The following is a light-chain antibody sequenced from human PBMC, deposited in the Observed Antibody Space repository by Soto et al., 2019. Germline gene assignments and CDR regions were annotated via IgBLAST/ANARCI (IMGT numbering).Light chain of an antibody. CDR3: SSYTSSNTLG. Sequence: QSVLTQPASVSGSPGQSITISCTGTSSDVGAYNSVSWHQQHPGKAPKLMIYDVSNRPSGVSNRFSGSKSGNTASLTISGLQAEDEADYYCSSYTSSNTLGFGGGTKLTVL. J-gene: IGLJ2*01. CDR2: DVS. CDR1: SSDVGAYNS. V-gene: IGLV2-14*03.